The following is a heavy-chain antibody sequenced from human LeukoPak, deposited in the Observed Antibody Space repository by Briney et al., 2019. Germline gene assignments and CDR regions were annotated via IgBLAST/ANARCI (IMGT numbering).Heavy chain of an antibody. CDR3: ASRDYGGNPGYFDY. CDR1: GGSFSGYY. Sequence: SETLSLTCAVYGGSFSGYYWSWIRQPPGKGLEWIGEINHSGSTNYNPSLKSRVTISVDTSKNQFSLKLSSVTAADTAVYYCASRDYGGNPGYFDYWGQGTLVTVSS. CDR2: INHSGST. V-gene: IGHV4-34*01. D-gene: IGHD4-23*01. J-gene: IGHJ4*02.